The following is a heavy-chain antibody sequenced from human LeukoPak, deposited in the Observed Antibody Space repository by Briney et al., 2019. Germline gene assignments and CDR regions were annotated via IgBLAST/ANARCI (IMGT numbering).Heavy chain of an antibody. CDR2: IYYSGST. V-gene: IGHV4-59*01. D-gene: IGHD6-19*01. J-gene: IGHJ1*01. Sequence: SETLSLTCTGSGGSISSYYWNWIRQPPGKGLEWIGYIYYSGSTNYNPSLKSRVTISVDTSKNQFSLKLSSVTAADTAVYYCARGGWYPEPFQHWGQGALVTVS. CDR1: GGSISSYY. CDR3: ARGGWYPEPFQH.